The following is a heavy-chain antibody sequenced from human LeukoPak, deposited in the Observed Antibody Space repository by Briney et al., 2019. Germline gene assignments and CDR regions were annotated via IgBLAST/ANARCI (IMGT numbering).Heavy chain of an antibody. CDR2: IYHSGST. V-gene: IGHV4-38-2*02. J-gene: IGHJ4*02. CDR1: GYSISSGYY. D-gene: IGHD3/OR15-3a*01. CDR3: ARDGGTD. Sequence: SETLSLTCTVSGYSISSGYYWGWIRQPPGKGLEWIGSIYHSGSTYYNPSLKSRVTISVDTSKNQFSLKLSSVTAADTAVYYCARDGGTDWGQGTLVTVSS.